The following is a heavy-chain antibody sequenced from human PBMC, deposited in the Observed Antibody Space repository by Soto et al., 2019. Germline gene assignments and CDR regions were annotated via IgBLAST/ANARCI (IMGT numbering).Heavy chain of an antibody. Sequence: SETLSLTCAVSGDSINSSHWWNWVRQPPGKGLEWIGQISHSGSTYYNPSLKSRVTISVDTSKNQFSLKLSSVTAADTAVYYCATLQYYYGMDVWGQGTTVTVSS. D-gene: IGHD4-4*01. J-gene: IGHJ6*02. CDR1: GDSINSSHW. CDR3: ATLQYYYGMDV. V-gene: IGHV4-4*02. CDR2: ISHSGST.